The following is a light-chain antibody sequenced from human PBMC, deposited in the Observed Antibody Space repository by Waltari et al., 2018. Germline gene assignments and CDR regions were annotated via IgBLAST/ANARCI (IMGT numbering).Light chain of an antibody. Sequence: DVVMTQSPLSLPVTLGQPASISCRSSQSLVHSDGNTYLNWFQQRPGQSPRRLIYKVSNRDSGVPDRFSGSGSGTDFTLTISSLQPDDSARYYCQQYNSFSRGTFGQGTEVEIK. CDR3: QQYNSFSRGT. J-gene: IGKJ1*01. CDR1: QSLVHSDGNTY. CDR2: KVS. V-gene: IGKV2-30*02.